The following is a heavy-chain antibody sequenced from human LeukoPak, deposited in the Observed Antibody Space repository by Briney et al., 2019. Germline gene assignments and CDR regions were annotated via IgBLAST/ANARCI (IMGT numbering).Heavy chain of an antibody. CDR3: ASSEPGIAAVPHDY. J-gene: IGHJ4*02. CDR2: MNPNSGNT. V-gene: IGHV1-8*01. D-gene: IGHD6-13*01. Sequence: GASVKVSCKASGYTFTSYDINWVRQATGQGLEWMGWMNPNSGNTGYAQKFQGRVTMTRDTSISTAYMELSRLRSDDTAVYYCASSEPGIAAVPHDYWGQGTLVTVSS. CDR1: GYTFTSYD.